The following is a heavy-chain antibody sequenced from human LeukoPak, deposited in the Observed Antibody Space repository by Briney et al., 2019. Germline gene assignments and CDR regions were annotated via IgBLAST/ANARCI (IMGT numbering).Heavy chain of an antibody. CDR3: AKDKLWGEDYFDY. V-gene: IGHV3-48*04. CDR2: ISSSSSTI. D-gene: IGHD3-16*01. J-gene: IGHJ4*02. CDR1: GFTFSGYS. Sequence: PGGSLRLSCAASGFTFSGYSMNWVRQAPGKGLEWVSYISSSSSTIYYADSVKGRFTISRDNAKNSLYLQMNSLRAEDTAIYYCAKDKLWGEDYFDYWGQGTLVTVSS.